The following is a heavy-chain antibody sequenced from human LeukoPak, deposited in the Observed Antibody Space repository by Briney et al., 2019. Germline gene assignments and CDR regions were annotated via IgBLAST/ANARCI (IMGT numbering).Heavy chain of an antibody. CDR3: ARDRGGSSAYWYFDL. D-gene: IGHD3-16*01. CDR1: GFTFSSYA. J-gene: IGHJ2*01. CDR2: ISSSGGTT. Sequence: PGGSLRLSCAASGFTFSSYAMSWVRQAPGKGLEWVSYISSSGGTTYYADFVNGRFTISRDNAKNSLYLQMNSLRAEDTAAYYCARDRGGSSAYWYFDLWGRGTLVSVSS. V-gene: IGHV3-48*01.